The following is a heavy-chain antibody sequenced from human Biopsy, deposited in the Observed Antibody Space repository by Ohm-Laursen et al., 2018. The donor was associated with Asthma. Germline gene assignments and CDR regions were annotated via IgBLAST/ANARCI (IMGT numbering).Heavy chain of an antibody. Sequence: SDTLSLTCTVSGGSINNFYWSWIRQPPGKGLESIGHVYYSGSTNYNPSLKSRVTISKDASKNQFSLKLTSVTAADTAVYYCARGVDRVTGLLDHFDSWGQGTLVTVSS. D-gene: IGHD2-21*02. CDR3: ARGVDRVTGLLDHFDS. J-gene: IGHJ4*02. V-gene: IGHV4-59*07. CDR2: VYYSGST. CDR1: GGSINNFY.